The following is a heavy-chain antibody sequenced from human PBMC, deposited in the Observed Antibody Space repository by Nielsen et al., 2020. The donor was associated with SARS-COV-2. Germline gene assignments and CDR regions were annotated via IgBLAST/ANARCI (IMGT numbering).Heavy chain of an antibody. Sequence: GGSLRLSCAASGFTFSSYGMHWVRQAPGKGLEWVAVISYDGSNKYYADSVKGRFTISRDNSKNTLYLQMNSLRAEDTAVYYCAREDSWELLRTYDALDIWGQGTMVSVSS. D-gene: IGHD1-26*01. CDR3: AREDSWELLRTYDALDI. CDR1: GFTFSSYG. J-gene: IGHJ3*02. CDR2: ISYDGSNK. V-gene: IGHV3-30*03.